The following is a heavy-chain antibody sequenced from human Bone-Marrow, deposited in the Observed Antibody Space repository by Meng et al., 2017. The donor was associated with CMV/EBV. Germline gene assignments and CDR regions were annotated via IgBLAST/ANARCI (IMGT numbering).Heavy chain of an antibody. Sequence: LSLTCAASGFTFSSYAMHWVRQAPGKGLEWVAVISYDGSNKYYADSVKGRFTISRDNPKNTLYLQMNSLRAEDTAVYYCARIPLIAAAGGGNWFDPWGQGTLVTVSS. CDR1: GFTFSSYA. D-gene: IGHD6-13*01. CDR2: ISYDGSNK. V-gene: IGHV3-30-3*01. J-gene: IGHJ5*02. CDR3: ARIPLIAAAGGGNWFDP.